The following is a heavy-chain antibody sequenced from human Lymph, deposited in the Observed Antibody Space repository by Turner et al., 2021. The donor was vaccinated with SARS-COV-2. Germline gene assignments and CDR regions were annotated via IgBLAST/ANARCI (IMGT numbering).Heavy chain of an antibody. J-gene: IGHJ6*02. CDR1: GYTFTSYD. CDR3: ARGRYSGGGMDV. D-gene: IGHD1-26*01. CDR2: VNPNSGNT. V-gene: IGHV1-8*02. Sequence: QVQLVQSAAEVKKPAASVKVSCKAPGYTFTSYDINWVRQATGQGLEWMGWVNPNSGNTGYAQKFQGRVTMNRNTSISTAYMELSSLRSEDTAVYYCARGRYSGGGMDVWGQGTTVTVSS.